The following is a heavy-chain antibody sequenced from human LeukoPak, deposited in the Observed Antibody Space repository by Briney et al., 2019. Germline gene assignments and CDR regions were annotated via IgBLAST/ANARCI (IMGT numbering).Heavy chain of an antibody. CDR2: IYSGGST. D-gene: IGHD2-8*02. V-gene: IGHV3-53*01. J-gene: IGHJ6*02. CDR1: GFTVSSNY. Sequence: GGSLRLSCAASGFTVSSNYMSWVRQAPGKGLEWVSVIYSGGSTYYADSVKGRFTISRDNSKNTLYLQMNSLRAEDTAVYYCATRKLTGPFDNYCYYYGMDVWGQGTTVTVSS. CDR3: ATRKLTGPFDNYCYYYGMDV.